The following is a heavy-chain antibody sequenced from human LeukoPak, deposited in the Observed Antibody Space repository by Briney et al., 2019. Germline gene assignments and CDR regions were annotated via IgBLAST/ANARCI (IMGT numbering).Heavy chain of an antibody. Sequence: SETLSLTCAVYGGSFSGYYWSWIRQPPGKGLEWIGEINHSGSTNYNPSLKSRVTISVDTSKNQFSLKLSSVTAADTAVYYCARDSRYSSSWDYYYYYGMDVWGQGTTVTVPS. CDR2: INHSGST. CDR1: GGSFSGYY. CDR3: ARDSRYSSSWDYYYYYGMDV. V-gene: IGHV4-34*01. D-gene: IGHD6-13*01. J-gene: IGHJ6*02.